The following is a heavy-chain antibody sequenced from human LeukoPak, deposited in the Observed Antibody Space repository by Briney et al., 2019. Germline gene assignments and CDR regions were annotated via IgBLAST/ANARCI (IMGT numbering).Heavy chain of an antibody. CDR2: IYYSGST. J-gene: IGHJ4*02. CDR3: ARGIGDLDY. Sequence: SETLSLTCTVSGGSISSYYWSWLRQPPGKGLEWIGYIYYSGSTNYNPSLKSRVTISVDTSKNQFSLKPSSVTAADTAVYYCARGIGDLDYWGQGTLVTVSS. V-gene: IGHV4-59*01. D-gene: IGHD2-21*01. CDR1: GGSISSYY.